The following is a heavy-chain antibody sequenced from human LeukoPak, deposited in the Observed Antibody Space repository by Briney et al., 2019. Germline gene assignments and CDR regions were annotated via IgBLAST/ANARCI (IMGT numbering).Heavy chain of an antibody. V-gene: IGHV4-61*01. CDR3: ARPQRYSNYALDY. CDR1: GVSVSSGSYY. J-gene: IGHJ4*02. D-gene: IGHD4-11*01. Sequence: SETLSLTCTVSGVSVSSGSYYWSWIRQPPGKGLEWIGYIYYSGSTNYNPSLKSRGTISVDTSKNQFSLKLSSVTAADTAVYYCARPQRYSNYALDYWGQGTLVTVSS. CDR2: IYYSGST.